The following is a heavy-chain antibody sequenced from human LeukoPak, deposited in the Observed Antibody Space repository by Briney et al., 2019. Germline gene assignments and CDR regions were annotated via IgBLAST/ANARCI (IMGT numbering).Heavy chain of an antibody. V-gene: IGHV5-51*01. Sequence: GESLKISCKGSGYSLTSFWIGWVRQMPGKGLGWMGIIYCGDCDPIYRTSFQGQVTTSADKSISTAYLQWSSLKASDTAIYYCARLKTLLWFGELLWGWFDPWGQGTLVTVSS. D-gene: IGHD3-10*01. J-gene: IGHJ5*02. CDR2: IYCGDCDP. CDR1: GYSLTSFW. CDR3: ARLKTLLWFGELLWGWFDP.